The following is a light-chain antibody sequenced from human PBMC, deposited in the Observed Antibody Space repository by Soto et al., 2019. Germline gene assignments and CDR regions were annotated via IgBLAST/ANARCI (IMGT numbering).Light chain of an antibody. CDR1: SSDGGGYNY. V-gene: IGLV2-11*01. CDR3: CSYAGSYTFYV. Sequence: QSALTQPRSVSGSPGQSVTISCTGTSSDGGGYNYVSWYQQHPGKAPKLMIYDVSKQPSGVPDRFSGSKSGNTASLTISGLQAEDEADYYCCSYAGSYTFYVFGTGTKVTVL. CDR2: DVS. J-gene: IGLJ1*01.